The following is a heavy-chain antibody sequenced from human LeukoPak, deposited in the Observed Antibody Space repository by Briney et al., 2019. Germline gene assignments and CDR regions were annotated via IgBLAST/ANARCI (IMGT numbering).Heavy chain of an antibody. D-gene: IGHD1-26*01. J-gene: IGHJ4*02. Sequence: GESLKISCKGSGYRFTNYWIGWVRQMPGKVLEWMGIIYPGDSETRYSPSFQGQVTISADKSISTAYLQWSSLKASDTAMYYCARRRDLYSGSYYPFDYWGQGTLVTVSS. V-gene: IGHV5-51*01. CDR1: GYRFTNYW. CDR3: ARRRDLYSGSYYPFDY. CDR2: IYPGDSET.